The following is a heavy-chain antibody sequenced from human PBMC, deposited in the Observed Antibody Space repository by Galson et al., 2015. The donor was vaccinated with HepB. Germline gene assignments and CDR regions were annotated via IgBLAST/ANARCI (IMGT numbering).Heavy chain of an antibody. J-gene: IGHJ6*02. V-gene: IGHV3-23*01. CDR1: GFTFSSYA. Sequence: SLRLSCAASGFTFSSYAMSWVRQAPGKGLEWVSAISGSGGSTYYADSVKGRFTISRDNSKNTLYLQMNGLRAEDTAVYYCAARGRYYNGMDVWGQGTTVTVSS. CDR3: AARGRYYNGMDV. CDR2: ISGSGGST. D-gene: IGHD3-16*01.